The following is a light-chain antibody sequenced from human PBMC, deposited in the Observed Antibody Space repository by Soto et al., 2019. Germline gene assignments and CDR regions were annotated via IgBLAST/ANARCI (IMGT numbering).Light chain of an antibody. Sequence: EIVLTQSPATLSLSPGERATLSCRASQSVSSFLAGYQQKPGQAPRLLIYGASSRATAIPDRFRGSGSGTDFTLTISRLEPEDFATYYCQQSYSTPRITFGQGTRLEIK. V-gene: IGKV3-11*01. CDR1: QSVSSF. CDR3: QQSYSTPRIT. J-gene: IGKJ5*01. CDR2: GAS.